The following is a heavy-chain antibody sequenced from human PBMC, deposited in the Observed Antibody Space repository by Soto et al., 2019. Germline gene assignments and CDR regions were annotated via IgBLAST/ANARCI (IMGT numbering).Heavy chain of an antibody. CDR3: ARTTAFPNSLRPRYFFYY. D-gene: IGHD2-21*02. J-gene: IGHJ4*01. Sequence: SGGSVRKKSYFWCWIRQPPGKRLGWVGDVYYSGTTNYNPSLKSRGTLSVDLSKNQFSLRLRSVTTADTALYYCARTTAFPNSLRPRYFFYYWGQGTPVTVSS. CDR2: VYYSGTT. CDR1: GGSVRKKSYF. V-gene: IGHV4-61*01.